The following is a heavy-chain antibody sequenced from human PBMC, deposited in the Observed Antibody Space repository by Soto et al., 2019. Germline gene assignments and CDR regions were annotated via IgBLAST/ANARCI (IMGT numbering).Heavy chain of an antibody. CDR3: VRRDAAGPSLYY. Sequence: PSEKLSLTCTVSAGSISSSSYYWGWIRQPPGKGLEWIGSIYYSGSTYYNPSLKSRVTISVDTSKNQLSLKLSSVTAADTAVYYCVRRDAAGPSLYYWCKGILVTVS. V-gene: IGHV4-39*01. CDR2: IYYSGST. CDR1: AGSISSSSYY. D-gene: IGHD6-13*01. J-gene: IGHJ4*02.